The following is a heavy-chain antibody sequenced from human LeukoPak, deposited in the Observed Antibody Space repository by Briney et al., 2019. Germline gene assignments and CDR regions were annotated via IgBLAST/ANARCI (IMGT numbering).Heavy chain of an antibody. J-gene: IGHJ5*02. CDR1: GFLFTDYG. D-gene: IGHD2-15*01. V-gene: IGHV3-20*04. CDR3: ARIILGYCSAGNCYSGDWFDA. Sequence: PGGSLRLSCATSGFLFTDYGMTWVRQTPGKGLEWVSSINWNGGNAIYADSVKGRFIISRDNAKNSLYLQMNSLRPGDTAFYYCARIILGYCSAGNCYSGDWFDAWGQGTLVTVSS. CDR2: INWNGGNA.